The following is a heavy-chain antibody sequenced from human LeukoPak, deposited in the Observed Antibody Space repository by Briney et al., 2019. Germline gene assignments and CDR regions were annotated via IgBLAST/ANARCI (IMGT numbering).Heavy chain of an antibody. V-gene: IGHV4-38-2*02. D-gene: IGHD3-10*01. CDR3: ARDQRGSGSNYYYYMDV. CDR1: GYSITSGYY. J-gene: IGHJ6*03. Sequence: KPSETLSLTCTVSGYSITSGYYWGWIRQPPGKGLEWIGSMYHSGSTYYNPSLKSRVTISVDTSKNQFSLNLSSVTAADTAVYYCARDQRGSGSNYYYYMDVRGKGTTVTVSS. CDR2: MYHSGST.